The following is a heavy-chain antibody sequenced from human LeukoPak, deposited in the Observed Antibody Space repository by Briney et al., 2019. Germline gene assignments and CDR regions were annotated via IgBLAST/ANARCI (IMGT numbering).Heavy chain of an antibody. Sequence: GASVKVSCKASGYTFTSYGISWVRQAPGQGLEWMGWISAYNGNTNYAQKLQGRVTMTTDTSTSTAYMELRSLRSDDTAVYYCARDFNSGATTVLETIFAEYYYYYGMDVWGQGTTVTVSS. D-gene: IGHD4-17*01. CDR2: ISAYNGNT. CDR3: ARDFNSGATTVLETIFAEYYYYYGMDV. CDR1: GYTFTSYG. V-gene: IGHV1-18*01. J-gene: IGHJ6*02.